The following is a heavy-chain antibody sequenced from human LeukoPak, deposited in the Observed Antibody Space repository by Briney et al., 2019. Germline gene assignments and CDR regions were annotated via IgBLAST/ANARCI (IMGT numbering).Heavy chain of an antibody. V-gene: IGHV1-69*05. CDR2: IIPIFGTA. Sequence: SVKVSCKASGGTFSSYAISWVRQAPGQGLEWMGGIIPIFGTANYAQKFQGRVTITTDESASTAYMELSSLRSEDTAVYYCAPLEDPVEGYWGQGTLVTVSS. D-gene: IGHD5-24*01. J-gene: IGHJ4*02. CDR3: APLEDPVEGY. CDR1: GGTFSSYA.